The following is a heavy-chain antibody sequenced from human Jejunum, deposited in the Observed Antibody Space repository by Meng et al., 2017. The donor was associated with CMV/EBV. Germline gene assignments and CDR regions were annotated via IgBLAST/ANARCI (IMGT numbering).Heavy chain of an antibody. V-gene: IGHV3-7*03. CDR3: AKGVTSGSTYRAFDI. D-gene: IGHD3-22*01. J-gene: IGHJ3*02. CDR2: INQDGSSQ. Sequence: GFTFSRNWMTWVRQAPGKGLEWVANINQDGSSQVYVDSVKGRFTVSRDNAKNSLYLQMNSLRVDDTALYYCAKGVTSGSTYRAFDILGQGTKVTVSS. CDR1: GFTFSRNW.